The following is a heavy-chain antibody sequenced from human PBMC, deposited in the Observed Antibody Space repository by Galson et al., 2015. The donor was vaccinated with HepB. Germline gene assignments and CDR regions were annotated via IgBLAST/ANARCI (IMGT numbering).Heavy chain of an antibody. V-gene: IGHV3-9*01. CDR2: ISWNSGAI. J-gene: IGHJ4*02. CDR3: TKDKFGSVVSLFDY. Sequence: SLRLSCAASGFTFDDYAMHWVRQAPGKGLEWVSGISWNSGAIGYADSVKGRFTISRDNAKNSLYLQMDNLRTEDTAFYYCTKDKFGSVVSLFDYWGQGSLVTVSS. D-gene: IGHD3-22*01. CDR1: GFTFDDYA.